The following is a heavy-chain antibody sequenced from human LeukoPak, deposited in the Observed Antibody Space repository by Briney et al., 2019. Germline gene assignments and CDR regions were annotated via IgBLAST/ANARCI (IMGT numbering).Heavy chain of an antibody. CDR2: IYHSGST. Sequence: PSETLSLTCAVSGGSISSSNWWSWVRQPPGKGLEWIGEIYHSGSTNYNPSLRGRVTMSVDTSKNQFSLRLRSVTTADTAIYYCARHWSGDSAWFDPWGQGTLVTVSS. V-gene: IGHV4-4*02. J-gene: IGHJ5*02. D-gene: IGHD4-17*01. CDR1: GGSISSSNW. CDR3: ARHWSGDSAWFDP.